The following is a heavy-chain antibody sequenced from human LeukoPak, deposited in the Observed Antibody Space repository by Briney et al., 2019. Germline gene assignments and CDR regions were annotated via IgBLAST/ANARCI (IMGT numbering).Heavy chain of an antibody. CDR2: ISAYNGNT. CDR1: GYTFTSYG. CDR3: ARDYPKAAAGDNFDY. J-gene: IGHJ4*02. V-gene: IGHV1-18*01. D-gene: IGHD6-13*01. Sequence: GASVKVSCKASGYTFTSYGISWVRQAPGQGLEWMGWISAYNGNTNYAQKLQGRVTMTTDTFTSTAYMELRSLRSDDTAVYYCARDYPKAAAGDNFDYWGQGTLVTVSS.